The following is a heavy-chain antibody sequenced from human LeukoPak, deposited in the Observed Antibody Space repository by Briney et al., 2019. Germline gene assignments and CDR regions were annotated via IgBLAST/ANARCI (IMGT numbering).Heavy chain of an antibody. CDR1: GGSISSYY. Sequence: SETLSLTCTVSGGSISSYYWSWIRQPPGKGLEWIGYIYYSGSTNYNPSLKSRVTISVDTSKNQFSLKLSSVTAADTAVYYCARGVDHDFWSGYYGYFDYWGQGTLVTVSS. CDR3: ARGVDHDFWSGYYGYFDY. V-gene: IGHV4-59*01. J-gene: IGHJ4*02. D-gene: IGHD3-3*01. CDR2: IYYSGST.